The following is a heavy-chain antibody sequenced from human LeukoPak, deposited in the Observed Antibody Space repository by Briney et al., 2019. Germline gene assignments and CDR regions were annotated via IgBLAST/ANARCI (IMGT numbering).Heavy chain of an antibody. Sequence: SETLSLTCTVSGASISSSYWSWLRQPPGKGLEWIAYIHTNGNTDSNPSLKSRVTVSVDASKNQFSLMLRSVAAADTALYYCARGYYDSRGFSNPFDSWGQGTLVTVSS. D-gene: IGHD3-22*01. CDR1: GASISSSY. CDR2: IHTNGNT. V-gene: IGHV4-4*08. CDR3: ARGYYDSRGFSNPFDS. J-gene: IGHJ4*02.